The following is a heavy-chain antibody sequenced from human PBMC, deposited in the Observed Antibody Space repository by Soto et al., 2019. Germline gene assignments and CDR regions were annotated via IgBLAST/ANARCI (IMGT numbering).Heavy chain of an antibody. CDR1: GFTFSSYA. V-gene: IGHV3-23*01. CDR3: ALFSRSSYHHSSGSH. J-gene: IGHJ4*02. CDR2: ISGSSGTT. Sequence: GSLRLSCAASGFTFSSYAMSWVRQAPGKGLEWVSAISGSSGTTYYADSVKGRFTISRDNSKNTLYLQMNSLRAEETAVYYCALFSRSSYHHSSGSHWGQGTLVTGSS. D-gene: IGHD3-22*01.